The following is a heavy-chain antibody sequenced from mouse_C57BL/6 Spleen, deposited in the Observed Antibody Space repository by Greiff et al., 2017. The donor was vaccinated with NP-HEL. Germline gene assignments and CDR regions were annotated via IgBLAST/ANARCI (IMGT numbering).Heavy chain of an antibody. CDR2: INPNNGGT. D-gene: IGHD1-1*02. Sequence: EVQLQQSGPELVKPGASVKISCKASGYTFTDYYMNWVKQSHGKSLEWIGDINPNNGGTSYNQKFKGKATLTVDKSSSTAYMELRSLTSEDSAVYYCARYYPPFAYWGQGTLVTVSA. J-gene: IGHJ3*01. CDR1: GYTFTDYY. CDR3: ARYYPPFAY. V-gene: IGHV1-26*01.